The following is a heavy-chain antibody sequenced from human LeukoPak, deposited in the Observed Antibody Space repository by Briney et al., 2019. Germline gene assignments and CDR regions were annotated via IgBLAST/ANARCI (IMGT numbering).Heavy chain of an antibody. D-gene: IGHD3-3*01. CDR3: ARDGITIFGVVSNSRGYYYYGMDV. Sequence: SETLSLTCAVYGGSFSGYYWSWIRQPPGKGLEWIGEINHSGSTNYNPSLKSRVTISVDTSKNQFSLKLSSVTAADTAVYYCARDGITIFGVVSNSRGYYYYGMDVWGQGTTVTVSS. J-gene: IGHJ6*02. V-gene: IGHV4-34*01. CDR1: GGSFSGYY. CDR2: INHSGST.